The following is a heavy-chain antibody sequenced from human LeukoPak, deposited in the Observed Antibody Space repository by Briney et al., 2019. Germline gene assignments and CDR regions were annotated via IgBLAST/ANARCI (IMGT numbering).Heavy chain of an antibody. CDR2: IYPGDSDT. CDR1: GYSFTSYW. CDR3: ASCITIFGVVYY. Sequence: GDSLKISCQGSGYSFTSYWIGWVRQMPGKGLEWMEIIYPGDSDTRYSPSFQGQVTISANKSIGPAYLQWPSLKASDTAVYYCASCITIFGVVYYWGEGRLVTVSS. J-gene: IGHJ4*02. D-gene: IGHD3-3*01. V-gene: IGHV5-51*01.